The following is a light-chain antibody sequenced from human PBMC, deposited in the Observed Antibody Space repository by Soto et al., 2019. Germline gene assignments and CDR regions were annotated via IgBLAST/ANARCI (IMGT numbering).Light chain of an antibody. J-gene: IGLJ3*02. CDR3: AAWDDSLSGWV. CDR1: SSNIGSNY. Sequence: QLVLTQPPSASGTPGQRVTISCSGSSSNIGSNYVYWYQQLPGTAPKLLIYRNNQRHSGVPDRFSGSKSGTSASLAISGLRSEDEAEYYCAAWDDSLSGWVFGGGTKLTVL. V-gene: IGLV1-47*01. CDR2: RNN.